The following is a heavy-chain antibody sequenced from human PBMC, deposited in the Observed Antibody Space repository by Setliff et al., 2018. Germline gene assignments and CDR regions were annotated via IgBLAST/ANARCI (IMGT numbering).Heavy chain of an antibody. CDR3: ARGGCSGGSCYGDY. Sequence: HPGGSLRLSCAASGFTFSSYAITWVRQAPGKGLEWVSMISGSAQTTYYADSVKGRFTISRDNSKNTVYLQMNSLRAEDTAVYYCARGGCSGGSCYGDYWGQGTLVTVSS. D-gene: IGHD2-15*01. V-gene: IGHV3-23*01. J-gene: IGHJ4*02. CDR1: GFTFSSYA. CDR2: ISGSAQTT.